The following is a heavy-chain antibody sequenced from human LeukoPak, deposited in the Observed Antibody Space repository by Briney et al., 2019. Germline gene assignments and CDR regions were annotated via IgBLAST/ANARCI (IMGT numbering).Heavy chain of an antibody. D-gene: IGHD6-6*01. CDR3: AKEGEYSSSGAFDY. CDR1: GGSISSSNW. Sequence: SETLSLTCAVSGGSISSSNWWSWVRQPPGKGLEWIGEIYHSGSTNYNPSLKSRVTISVDKSKNQFSLKLSSVTAADTAVYYCAKEGEYSSSGAFDYWGQGTLVTVSS. J-gene: IGHJ4*02. CDR2: IYHSGST. V-gene: IGHV4-4*02.